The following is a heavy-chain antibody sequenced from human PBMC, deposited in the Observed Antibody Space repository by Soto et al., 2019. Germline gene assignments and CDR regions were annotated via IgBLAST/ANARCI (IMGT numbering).Heavy chain of an antibody. Sequence: LSLTCAASGFTFSNSGMHWVRQAPGKGLEWVSYISSSSSVIYYADSVKGRFTISRDNARNTLYLQMNSLRGEDTAVYHCASVRGWLGSAEYFQHWGQGTLVTVSS. V-gene: IGHV3-48*01. D-gene: IGHD6-19*01. CDR1: GFTFSNSG. CDR2: ISSSSSVI. J-gene: IGHJ1*01. CDR3: ASVRGWLGSAEYFQH.